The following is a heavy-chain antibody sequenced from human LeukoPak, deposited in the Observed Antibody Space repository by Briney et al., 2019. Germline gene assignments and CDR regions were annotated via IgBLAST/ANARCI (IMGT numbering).Heavy chain of an antibody. CDR2: INQDGSGK. CDR3: ARAVTSTEGY. Sequence: GGSLRLSCEASGFTFSTYWMTWARQPPGKGLEWVASINQDGSGKYYVDSVKGRFTISRDNAQKSLYLQMNSLRVDDTAVYYCARAVTSTEGYWGQGTLVTVSS. CDR1: GFTFSTYW. D-gene: IGHD4-17*01. J-gene: IGHJ4*02. V-gene: IGHV3-7*03.